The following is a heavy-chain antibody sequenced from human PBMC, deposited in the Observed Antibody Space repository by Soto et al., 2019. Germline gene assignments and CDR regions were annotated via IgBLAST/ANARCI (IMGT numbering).Heavy chain of an antibody. CDR3: ARRMRAVAAPLAY. V-gene: IGHV4-39*01. CDR1: GGSIRDTIYY. J-gene: IGHJ4*02. CDR2: IHYSGST. D-gene: IGHD6-19*01. Sequence: PSETLSLTCTVSGGSIRDTIYYWGCIRQPPGKGLEWIGSIHYSGSTHYNPSLKSRVTISVDPSKSQFSLSLTSVTPADTSVYYCARRMRAVAAPLAYWGQGTVVTVSS.